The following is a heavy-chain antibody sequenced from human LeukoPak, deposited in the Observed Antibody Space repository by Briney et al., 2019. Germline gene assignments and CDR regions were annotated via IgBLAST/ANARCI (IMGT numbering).Heavy chain of an antibody. V-gene: IGHV3-48*01. CDR3: VRELAY. CDR2: ISSDGGAI. Sequence: GGSLRLSCAASGFTFTTYMMNWARQTPGKGLEWVSYISSDGGAIYYADSVKGRFTISRDNAQTSLYLQMNNLRAEDTAVYYCVRELAYWGQGALVTVSS. J-gene: IGHJ4*02. CDR1: GFTFTTYM.